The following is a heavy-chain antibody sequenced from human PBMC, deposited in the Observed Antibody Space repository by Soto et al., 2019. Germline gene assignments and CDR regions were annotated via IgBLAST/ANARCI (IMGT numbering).Heavy chain of an antibody. CDR1: GFSVSGDF. Sequence: GGSLRLSCAASGFSVSGDFMMWVRQAPGKGLEWVSTIYSDGRTYHADSVKGRFTISRDNSMNSLYLQMNSLTVEDTALYYCASRGPWGQGTLVTVSS. J-gene: IGHJ5*02. V-gene: IGHV3-66*01. CDR3: ASRGP. CDR2: IYSDGRT.